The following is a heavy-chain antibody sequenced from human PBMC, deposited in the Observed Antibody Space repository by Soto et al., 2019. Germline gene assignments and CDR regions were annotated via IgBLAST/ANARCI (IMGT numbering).Heavy chain of an antibody. J-gene: IGHJ6*02. CDR1: GGSISSGGYY. V-gene: IGHV4-31*03. CDR3: AREGGLGAPGTYGMDV. Sequence: SETLSLTCTVSGGSISSGGYYWSWIRQHPGKGLEWIGYIYYSGSTYYNPSLKSRVTISVDTPKNQFSLKLSSVTAADTAVYYCAREGGLGAPGTYGMDVWGQGTTVTVSS. CDR2: IYYSGST. D-gene: IGHD7-27*01.